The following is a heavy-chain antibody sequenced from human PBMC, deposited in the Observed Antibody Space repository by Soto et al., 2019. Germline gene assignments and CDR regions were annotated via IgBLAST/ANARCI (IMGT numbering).Heavy chain of an antibody. CDR1: GGSISSGGYS. Sequence: SETLSLTCAVSGGSISSGGYSWSWIRQPPGKGLEWIGYIYHSGSTYYNPSLKSRVTISVDRSKNQFSLKVRSVTAADTAVYYCAMETYGDYGGHLDPRGQGIPVTVSS. J-gene: IGHJ5*02. CDR3: AMETYGDYGGHLDP. V-gene: IGHV4-30-2*01. CDR2: IYHSGST. D-gene: IGHD4-17*01.